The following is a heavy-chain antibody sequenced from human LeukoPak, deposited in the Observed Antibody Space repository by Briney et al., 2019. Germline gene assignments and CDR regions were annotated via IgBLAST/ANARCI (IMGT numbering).Heavy chain of an antibody. V-gene: IGHV3-30*02. J-gene: IGHJ3*02. CDR3: AKHPKLEQPLSNKNGFDI. D-gene: IGHD1-26*01. CDR2: IRYDGSNK. CDR1: GFTFSSYG. Sequence: PGGSLRLSCAASGFTFSSYGMHWVRQAPGKGLEWVAFIRYDGSNKYYADSVKGRFTISRDNSKNTLYLQMNSLRAEDTAVYYCAKHPKLEQPLSNKNGFDIWGQGTMVTVSS.